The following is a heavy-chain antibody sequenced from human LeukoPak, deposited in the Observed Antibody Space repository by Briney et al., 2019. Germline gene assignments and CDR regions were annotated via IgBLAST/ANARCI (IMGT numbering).Heavy chain of an antibody. CDR2: ISYDGSNK. Sequence: QPGRSLRLSCAASGFTFSSYGMHWVRQAPGKGLEWVAVISYDGSNKYYADSVKGRFTISRDNSKNTLYLQMNSLRAEDTAVYYCAKDHGRMVRGVIRLSNWFDPWGQGTLVTVSS. D-gene: IGHD3-10*01. CDR3: AKDHGRMVRGVIRLSNWFDP. J-gene: IGHJ5*02. CDR1: GFTFSSYG. V-gene: IGHV3-30*18.